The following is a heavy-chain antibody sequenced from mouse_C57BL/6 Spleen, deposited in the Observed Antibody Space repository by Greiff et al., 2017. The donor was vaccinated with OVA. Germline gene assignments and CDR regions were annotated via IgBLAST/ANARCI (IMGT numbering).Heavy chain of an antibody. CDR2: ILPGSGST. Sequence: VKLQESGAELMKPGASVKLSCKATGYTFTGYWIEWVKQRPGHGLEWIGEILPGSGSTNHKEKFKGKATFTADTSSNTAYMQLSSRTTEDAAIYYCARAGYYYGSSFHFDYWGQGTTLTVSS. J-gene: IGHJ2*01. CDR3: ARAGYYYGSSFHFDY. D-gene: IGHD1-1*01. CDR1: GYTFTGYW. V-gene: IGHV1-9*01.